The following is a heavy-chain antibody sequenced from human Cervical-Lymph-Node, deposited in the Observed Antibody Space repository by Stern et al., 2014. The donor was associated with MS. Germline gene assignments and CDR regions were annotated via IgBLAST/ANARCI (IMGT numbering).Heavy chain of an antibody. J-gene: IGHJ4*02. CDR2: MTPNSGNT. V-gene: IGHV1-8*01. Sequence: QVKLVQSGAAVKKPGASVKVSCTASGYTFSSYDINWVRQANGQGLEWMGWMTPNSGNTGYAKKFPGRVTTNRNTSISTCDMVLSSLRSEDTALYYCARGIEGVGYDWGQGTLVTVSS. CDR1: GYTFSSYD. D-gene: IGHD1-1*01. CDR3: ARGIEGVGYD.